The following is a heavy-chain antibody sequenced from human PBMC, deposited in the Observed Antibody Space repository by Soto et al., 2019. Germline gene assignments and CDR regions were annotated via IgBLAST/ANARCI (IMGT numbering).Heavy chain of an antibody. J-gene: IGHJ4*02. D-gene: IGHD4-17*01. CDR2: IIPMFGTA. CDR1: GGTFSNYG. CDR3: ARGQEFGDYGSIDS. Sequence: QVQLVQSGAEVKKPGSSVKVSCKASGGTFSNYGISWVRQAPGQGLEWTGGIIPMFGTANYAQKFQGRVTIKADESTSTAYMGLSSLRSEDTAVYYCARGQEFGDYGSIDSWGQGTLVTVSS. V-gene: IGHV1-69*12.